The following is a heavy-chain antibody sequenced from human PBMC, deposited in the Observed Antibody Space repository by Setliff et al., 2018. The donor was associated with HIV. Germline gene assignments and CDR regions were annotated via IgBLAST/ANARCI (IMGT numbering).Heavy chain of an antibody. J-gene: IGHJ3*01. CDR2: ITSSSSTI. D-gene: IGHD6-25*01. Sequence: GGSLRLSCAASGFTFTIYSMDWVRLAPGKGLEWVSYITSSSSTIYYADSVKGRSTISRDDAKNSLYLQMNSLRAEDTAVYYCARGAATMAFDLWGQGTMVTVSS. CDR3: ARGAATMAFDL. V-gene: IGHV3-48*01. CDR1: GFTFTIYS.